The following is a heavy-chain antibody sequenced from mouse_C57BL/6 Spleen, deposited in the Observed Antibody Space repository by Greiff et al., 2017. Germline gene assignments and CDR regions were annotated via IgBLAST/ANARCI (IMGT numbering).Heavy chain of an antibody. CDR1: GYTFTDYE. CDR3: TRRGITTVVATQDYFDY. D-gene: IGHD1-1*01. J-gene: IGHJ2*01. CDR2: IDPETGGT. Sequence: VQLQQSGAELVRPGASVTLSCKASGYTFTDYEMHWVKQTPVHGLEWIGAIDPETGGTAYNQKFKGKAILTADKSSSTAYMELRSLTSEDSAVYYCTRRGITTVVATQDYFDYWGQGTTLTVSS. V-gene: IGHV1-15*01.